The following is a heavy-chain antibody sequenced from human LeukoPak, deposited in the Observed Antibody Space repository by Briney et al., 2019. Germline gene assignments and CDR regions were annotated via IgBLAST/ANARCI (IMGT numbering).Heavy chain of an antibody. D-gene: IGHD6-6*01. J-gene: IGHJ6*02. Sequence: GGSLRLSCAASGFTFSSYAMHWVRQAPGKGLEWVAVISYDGSNKYYADSVKGRFTISRDNSKNTLYLQMNSLRAEDTAAYYCARVGAARPDYYYGMDVWGQGTTVTVSS. V-gene: IGHV3-30-3*01. CDR1: GFTFSSYA. CDR2: ISYDGSNK. CDR3: ARVGAARPDYYYGMDV.